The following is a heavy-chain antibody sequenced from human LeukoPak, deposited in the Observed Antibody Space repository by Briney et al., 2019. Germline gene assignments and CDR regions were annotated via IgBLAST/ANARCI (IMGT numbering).Heavy chain of an antibody. D-gene: IGHD2-2*01. V-gene: IGHV1-18*01. J-gene: IGHJ5*02. CDR1: GYTFTIYG. CDR3: AREGAYCSSTSCHIQNWFDP. CDR2: ISTYNGNT. Sequence: ASVKVSCKASGYTFTIYGLNWVRQAPGRGLEWMGWISTYNGNTNYAQKFQGRVTMTTDTSTSTAYMELRSLRSDDTAVYYCAREGAYCSSTSCHIQNWFDPWGQGTLVTVSS.